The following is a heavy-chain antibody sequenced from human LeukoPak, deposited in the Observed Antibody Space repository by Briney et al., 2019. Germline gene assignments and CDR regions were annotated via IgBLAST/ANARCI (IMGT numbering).Heavy chain of an antibody. CDR3: AKADRVVPAAIPFFDY. CDR2: ISGSVGST. CDR1: GFTFSSYA. Sequence: GGSLRLSCAASGFTFSSYAMSWVRQVPGKGLEWVSAISGSVGSTYYADSVKGRFTISRDNSKNTLYLQMSSLRAEDTAVYYCAKADRVVPAAIPFFDYWGQGTLVTVSS. V-gene: IGHV3-23*01. J-gene: IGHJ4*02. D-gene: IGHD2-2*01.